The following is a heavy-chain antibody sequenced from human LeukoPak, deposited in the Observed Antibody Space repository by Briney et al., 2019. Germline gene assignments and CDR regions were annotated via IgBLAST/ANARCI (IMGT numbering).Heavy chain of an antibody. D-gene: IGHD4-11*01. J-gene: IGHJ5*02. Sequence: SETLSLTCIVSGGSISRHHWSWIRQSPGRGLEWIGYIYYTGSTNYNPSLESRVTMSIGTSSNQFSLRLRSVTAADTAVYYCARQTTFDPWGQGTLVTVSS. CDR3: ARQTTFDP. CDR1: GGSISRHH. V-gene: IGHV4-59*08. CDR2: IYYTGST.